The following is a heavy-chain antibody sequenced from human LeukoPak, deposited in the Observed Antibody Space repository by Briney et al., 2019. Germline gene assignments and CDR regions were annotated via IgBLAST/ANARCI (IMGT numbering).Heavy chain of an antibody. Sequence: GGSLRLSCAASGFTFSSYALSWVRQAPGKGLEWVSAISGSGGSTYYADSVKGRFTISRDNSKNTLYLQMNSLGAEDTAVYYCAKDPFSWAAAGTGWFDPWGQGTLVTVSS. V-gene: IGHV3-23*01. CDR3: AKDPFSWAAAGTGWFDP. D-gene: IGHD6-13*01. CDR1: GFTFSSYA. J-gene: IGHJ5*02. CDR2: ISGSGGST.